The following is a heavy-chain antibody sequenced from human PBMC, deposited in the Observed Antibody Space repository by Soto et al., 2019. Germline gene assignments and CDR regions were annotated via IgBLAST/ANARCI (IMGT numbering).Heavy chain of an antibody. Sequence: LSCAASGFTFSSYSMNWVRQAPGKGLEWVSSISSSSSYIYYADSVKGRFTISRDNAKNSLYLQMNSLRAEDTAVYYCAREEKKSYYDSSGYYSHWGQGTLVTVSS. D-gene: IGHD3-22*01. V-gene: IGHV3-21*01. CDR3: AREEKKSYYDSSGYYSH. J-gene: IGHJ4*02. CDR1: GFTFSSYS. CDR2: ISSSSSYI.